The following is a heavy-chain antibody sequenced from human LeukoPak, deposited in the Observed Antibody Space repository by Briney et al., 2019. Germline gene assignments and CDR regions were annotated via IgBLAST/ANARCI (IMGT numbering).Heavy chain of an antibody. J-gene: IGHJ6*03. CDR2: IIPIYSTP. D-gene: IGHD3-3*02. Sequence: GASVKVSCKASGGTLSGYAISWVRQAPGQGLEWMGGIIPIYSTPHSAQKFQGRVTITTDESTSTAFMDLSSLRSEDTAVYYCARGKLGYYYYHMDAWGKGTTVTVS. CDR3: ARGKLGYYYYHMDA. CDR1: GGTLSGYA. V-gene: IGHV1-69*05.